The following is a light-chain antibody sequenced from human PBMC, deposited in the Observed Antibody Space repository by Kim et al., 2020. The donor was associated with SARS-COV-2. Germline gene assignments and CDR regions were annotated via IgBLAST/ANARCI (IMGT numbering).Light chain of an antibody. CDR2: YDS. CDR1: NIGSKS. Sequence: SYELTQPPSVSVTPGKTARITCGGNNIGSKSVHWYQQKPGQAPVLVIYYDSDRPSGIPERFSGSNSGNTATLTISRFVAWDEADYYCQVWDSSSVPPGVFGGGTQLTVL. CDR3: QVWDSSSVPPGV. V-gene: IGLV3-21*04. J-gene: IGLJ3*02.